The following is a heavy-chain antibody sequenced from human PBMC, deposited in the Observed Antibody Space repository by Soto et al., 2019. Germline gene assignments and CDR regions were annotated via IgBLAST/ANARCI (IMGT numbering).Heavy chain of an antibody. Sequence: SETLSLTCAVSGGSISSGNSYSWSWIRQPPGKGLEWIGSISHTGSTSYNPSLKGRVTMSVDKSKNQFSLKLSSVTAADMAVYYCARAVAPYLGTWFDPWGQGALVTVSS. CDR2: ISHTGST. CDR1: GGSISSGNSYS. CDR3: ARAVAPYLGTWFDP. J-gene: IGHJ5*02. V-gene: IGHV4-30-2*01. D-gene: IGHD3-16*01.